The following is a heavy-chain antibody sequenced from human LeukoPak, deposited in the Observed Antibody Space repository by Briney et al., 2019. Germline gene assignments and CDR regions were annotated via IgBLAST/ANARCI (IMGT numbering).Heavy chain of an antibody. J-gene: IGHJ4*02. CDR3: ARLPRYYDSSGFVNY. D-gene: IGHD3-22*01. Sequence: SVKVSCKASGGTFSSYAISWVRQAPGQGLEWMGGIIPIFGTAHYAQKFQGRVTITADKSTSTAYMELSRLRSDDTAVYYCARLPRYYDSSGFVNYWGQGTLVTVSS. V-gene: IGHV1-69*06. CDR1: GGTFSSYA. CDR2: IIPIFGTA.